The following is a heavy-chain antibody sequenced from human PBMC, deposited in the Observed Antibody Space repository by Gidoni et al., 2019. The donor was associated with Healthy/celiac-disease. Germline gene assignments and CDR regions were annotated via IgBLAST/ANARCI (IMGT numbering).Heavy chain of an antibody. CDR1: GFTFSSYS. Sequence: EVQLVESGGGMVKPGGSLRLSCAASGFTFSSYSMNWVRQAPGKGLEWVSSISSSSSYIYYAGSVKGRFTISRDNAKNSLYLQMNSLRAEDTAVYYCARSGGGCSGGSCYWGQGTLVTVSS. D-gene: IGHD2-15*01. J-gene: IGHJ4*02. V-gene: IGHV3-21*01. CDR2: ISSSSSYI. CDR3: ARSGGGCSGGSCY.